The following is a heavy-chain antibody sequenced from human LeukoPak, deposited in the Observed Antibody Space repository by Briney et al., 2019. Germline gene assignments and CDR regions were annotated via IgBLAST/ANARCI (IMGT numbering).Heavy chain of an antibody. J-gene: IGHJ4*02. D-gene: IGHD6-19*01. V-gene: IGHV4-31*03. CDR1: GGYISSGGYY. CDR2: IYYSGST. CDR3: ARDPSGSGWSDY. Sequence: SETLSLTCTVSGGYISSGGYYWSWIRQHPGKGLEWIGYIYYSGSTYYNPSLKSRVTISVDTSKNQFSLKLSSVTAADTAVYYCARDPSGSGWSDYWGQGTLVTVSS.